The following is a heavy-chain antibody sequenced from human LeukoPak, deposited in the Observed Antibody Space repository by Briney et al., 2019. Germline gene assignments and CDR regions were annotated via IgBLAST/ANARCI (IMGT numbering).Heavy chain of an antibody. J-gene: IGHJ6*03. D-gene: IGHD6-13*01. V-gene: IGHV3-23*01. CDR1: GFTFSSYA. CDR3: AKVEYSSSWYSSGDYYYYMDV. CDR2: ISGSGGST. Sequence: PGGSLRLSCAASGFTFSSYAMSWVRQAPGKGLEWVSAISGSGGSTYYADSVKGRFTISRDNSKNTLYLQMNSLRAEDAAVYYCAKVEYSSSWYSSGDYYYYMDVWGKGTTVTVSS.